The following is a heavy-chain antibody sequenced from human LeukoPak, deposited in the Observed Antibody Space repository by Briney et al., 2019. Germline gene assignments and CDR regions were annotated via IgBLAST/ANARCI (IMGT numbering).Heavy chain of an antibody. J-gene: IGHJ5*02. CDR3: ARGSVPYYDFWSGYYPRWFDP. D-gene: IGHD3-3*01. CDR2: ISAYNGNT. CDR1: GYTFTSYG. Sequence: ASVKVSCKASGYTFTSYGISWVRQAPGQGLECMGWISAYNGNTNYAQKLQGRVTMTTDTSTSTAYMELRSLRSDDTAVYYCARGSVPYYDFWSGYYPRWFDPWGQGTLVTVSS. V-gene: IGHV1-18*01.